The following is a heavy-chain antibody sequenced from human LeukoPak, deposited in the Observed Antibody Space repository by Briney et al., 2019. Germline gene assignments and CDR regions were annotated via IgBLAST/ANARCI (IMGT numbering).Heavy chain of an antibody. D-gene: IGHD3-22*01. CDR3: ARQSSYDSSGYVYFDY. CDR2: IYDSGTT. J-gene: IGHJ4*02. Sequence: PSETLSLTCTVSGRSISSYYWSWIRQPPGKGLEWIGYIYDSGTTNYNPSLKSRVTISVDTSKNQFSLKLSSVTAADTAVYYCARQSSYDSSGYVYFDYWGQGTLVTVSS. CDR1: GRSISSYY. V-gene: IGHV4-59*12.